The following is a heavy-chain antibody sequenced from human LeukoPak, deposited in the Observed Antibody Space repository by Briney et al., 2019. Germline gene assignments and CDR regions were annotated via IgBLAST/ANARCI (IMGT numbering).Heavy chain of an antibody. J-gene: IGHJ4*02. V-gene: IGHV1-2*02. CDR1: GYTFTGYY. D-gene: IGHD3-10*01. CDR3: ARDREVLLWFGEYFDY. CDR2: INPNSGVT. Sequence: ASVKLSCKASGYTFTGYYMHWVRQAPGKGLEWMGWINPNSGVTNYAQKFQGRVTMTRDTSISTAYLELSRLRSDDTAVYYCARDREVLLWFGEYFDYWGQGTLVTVSS.